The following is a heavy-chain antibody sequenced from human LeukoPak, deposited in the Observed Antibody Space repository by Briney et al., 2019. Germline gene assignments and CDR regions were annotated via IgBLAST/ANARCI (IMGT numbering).Heavy chain of an antibody. J-gene: IGHJ4*02. Sequence: GGSLRLSCAASGFTFSSYGMHWVRQAPGKGLEWVAVISKDGSDKYYPGSVRGRFTISRDNSKNTIYLQMDSLRAEDTAIYYCARDYWWNYDYWGQGTLVTVPS. CDR3: ARDYWWNYDY. CDR1: GFTFSSYG. CDR2: ISKDGSDK. V-gene: IGHV3-30*19. D-gene: IGHD1-7*01.